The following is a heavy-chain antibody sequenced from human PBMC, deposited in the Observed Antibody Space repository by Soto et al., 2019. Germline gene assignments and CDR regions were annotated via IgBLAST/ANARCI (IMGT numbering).Heavy chain of an antibody. CDR3: ARRRGGFGGGWTTPYFDY. J-gene: IGHJ4*02. V-gene: IGHV2-5*02. CDR1: GFSLNTGGVG. D-gene: IGHD6-19*01. CDR2: IYWDDDK. Sequence: QITLKESGPTVVKPTQTLTLTCSLSGFSLNTGGVGVGWIRQPPGKALEWLAVIYWDDDKSWNPSLRDRFTIHRDASDDQVVLTVTNMDPVDTGTYYCARRRGGFGGGWTTPYFDYWGQGTLVTVSS.